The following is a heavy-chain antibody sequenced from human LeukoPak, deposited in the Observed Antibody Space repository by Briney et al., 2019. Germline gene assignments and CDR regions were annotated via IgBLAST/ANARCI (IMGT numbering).Heavy chain of an antibody. D-gene: IGHD2-15*01. CDR1: GGTFSSYA. J-gene: IGHJ4*02. CDR3: AREFRGYCSGGSCYSNYFDY. V-gene: IGHV1-69*05. Sequence: ASVKVSCKASGGTFSSYAISWVRQAPGQGLEWMGGIIPFFGTANYAQKFQGRVTITTDESTSTAYMELSSLRSEDTAVYYCAREFRGYCSGGSCYSNYFDYWGQGTLVTVSS. CDR2: IIPFFGTA.